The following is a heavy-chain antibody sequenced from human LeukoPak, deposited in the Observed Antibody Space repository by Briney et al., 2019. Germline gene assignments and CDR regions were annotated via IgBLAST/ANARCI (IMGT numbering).Heavy chain of an antibody. CDR2: IYYSGST. CDR1: GGSISSYY. V-gene: IGHV4-59*01. J-gene: IGHJ4*02. D-gene: IGHD3-10*01. Sequence: PSETLSLTCTVSGGSISSYYWSWIRQPPGKGLEWIGYIYYSGSTNYNPSPKSRVTISVDTSKNQFSLKLSSVTAADTAVYYCARLPNSYYYGSGSYYFDYWGQGTLVTVSS. CDR3: ARLPNSYYYGSGSYYFDY.